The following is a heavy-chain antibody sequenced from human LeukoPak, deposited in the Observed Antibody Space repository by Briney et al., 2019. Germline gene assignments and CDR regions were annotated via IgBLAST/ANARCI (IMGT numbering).Heavy chain of an antibody. D-gene: IGHD5-18*01. J-gene: IGHJ4*02. CDR2: ISDSGSNT. Sequence: GGSLRLSCVASGFTFSTYAMSWVRPAPGKGLEWVSDISDSGSNTYYADSVKGRFTISRDNSKNTLYLQMSSLRAEDTAVYFCAKIRGYSYGYGDYWGQGTLVTVSS. CDR1: GFTFSTYA. V-gene: IGHV3-23*01. CDR3: AKIRGYSYGYGDY.